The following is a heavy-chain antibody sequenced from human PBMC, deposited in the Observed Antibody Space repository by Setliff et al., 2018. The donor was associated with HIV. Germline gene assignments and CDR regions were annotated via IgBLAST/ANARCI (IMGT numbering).Heavy chain of an antibody. CDR2: IDYNEIT. CDR1: GDSVSRSNYY. V-gene: IGHV4-39*01. J-gene: IGHJ4*02. Sequence: SETLSLTCTVSGDSVSRSNYYWAWIRQPPGKGLEWIGSIDYNEITYYNPSLRSRVTISVDTSKNQFSLKLSSVTAADTAIYFCARQFRYPNRAVAGVDYWGQGTLVTVSS. D-gene: IGHD6-19*01. CDR3: ARQFRYPNRAVAGVDY.